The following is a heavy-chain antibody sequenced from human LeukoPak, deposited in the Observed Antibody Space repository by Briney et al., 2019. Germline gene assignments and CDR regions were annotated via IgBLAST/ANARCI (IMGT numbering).Heavy chain of an antibody. D-gene: IGHD3-22*01. V-gene: IGHV1-69*05. Sequence: ASVKVSCKASGGTFSGYAISWVRQAPGQGLEWMGRIIPIFGTANYAQKFQGRVTITTDESTSTDYMELSSLRSEDKAVYYCARGPYDSSGYPTAFDYWGKGTLVTVSS. CDR1: GGTFSGYA. CDR3: ARGPYDSSGYPTAFDY. CDR2: IIPIFGTA. J-gene: IGHJ4*02.